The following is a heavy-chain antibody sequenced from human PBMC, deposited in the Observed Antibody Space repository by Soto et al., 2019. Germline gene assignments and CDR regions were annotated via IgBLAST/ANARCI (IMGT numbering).Heavy chain of an antibody. Sequence: QVQLVESGGGVVQPGRSLRLSCAASGFTFSACGMHWVRQAPGRGLEWVAIISHDGSYKAYADSVKGRFTIARDNSKGALYLLLNSLRPDDSALYYCAKDPEGGNDYFDHWGQGTQVTVSS. CDR2: ISHDGSYK. J-gene: IGHJ4*02. D-gene: IGHD2-15*01. CDR3: AKDPEGGNDYFDH. V-gene: IGHV3-30*18. CDR1: GFTFSACG.